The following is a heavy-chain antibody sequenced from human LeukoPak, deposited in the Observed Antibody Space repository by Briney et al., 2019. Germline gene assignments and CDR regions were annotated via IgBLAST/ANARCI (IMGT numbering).Heavy chain of an antibody. Sequence: PGGSLRLSCAASGLTFSRYAMSWVRQAPGKGLEWVSGVSTSGGSTYYADSVKGRFTISRDNSKNTLHLQMNSLRAEDTAIYYYAKQAYDSPRTDFDYWGQGTLVTVSS. CDR1: GLTFSRYA. J-gene: IGHJ4*02. D-gene: IGHD3-22*01. CDR3: AKQAYDSPRTDFDY. CDR2: VSTSGGST. V-gene: IGHV3-23*01.